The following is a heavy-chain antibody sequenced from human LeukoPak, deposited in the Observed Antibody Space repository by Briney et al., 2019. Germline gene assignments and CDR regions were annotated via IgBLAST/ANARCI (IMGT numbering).Heavy chain of an antibody. CDR3: ARHVETHPSGYCSSTSCSRVYYYYGMDV. CDR1: GGSVNTYY. V-gene: IGHV4-59*08. J-gene: IGHJ6*02. Sequence: SETLSLTCSVSGGSVNTYYWSWIRQPPGKGLEWIGYIYYSGSTNYNPSLKSRVTISVDTSKNQFSLKLSSVTAADTAVYYCARHVETHPSGYCSSTSCSRVYYYYGMDVWGQGTTVTVSS. CDR2: IYYSGST. D-gene: IGHD2-2*01.